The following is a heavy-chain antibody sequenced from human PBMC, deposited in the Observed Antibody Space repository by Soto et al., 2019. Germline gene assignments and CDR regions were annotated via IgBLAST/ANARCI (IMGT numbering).Heavy chain of an antibody. D-gene: IGHD3-3*01. CDR3: AKTFRFIFGVANFDY. J-gene: IGHJ4*02. CDR1: GFTFSSYA. V-gene: IGHV3-23*01. Sequence: PGGSLRLSCAASGFTFSSYAMSWVRQAPGKGLEWVSAISGSGGSTYYADSVKGRFTISRDNSKNTLYLQMNSLRAEDTAVYYCAKTFRFIFGVANFDYWGQGTLVTVSS. CDR2: ISGSGGST.